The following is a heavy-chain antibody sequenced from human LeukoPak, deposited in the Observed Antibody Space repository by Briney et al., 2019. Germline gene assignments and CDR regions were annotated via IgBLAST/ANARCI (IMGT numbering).Heavy chain of an antibody. CDR2: IWYDGSNK. CDR1: GFTFSSYG. V-gene: IGHV3-33*01. Sequence: GRSLRLSCAASGFTFSSYGMHWVRQAPGKGLEWVAVIWYDGSNKYYADSVKGRFTISRDNSKNTLYLQMNSLRAEDTAVYYCARGSKLFRVVVIRPFDYWGQGTLVTVSS. J-gene: IGHJ4*02. CDR3: ARGSKLFRVVVIRPFDY. D-gene: IGHD3-22*01.